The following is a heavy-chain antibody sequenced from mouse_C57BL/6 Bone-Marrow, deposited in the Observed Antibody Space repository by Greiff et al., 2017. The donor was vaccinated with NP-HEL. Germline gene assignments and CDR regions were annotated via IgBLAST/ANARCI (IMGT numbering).Heavy chain of an antibody. CDR2: ISDGGSYT. D-gene: IGHD2-1*01. V-gene: IGHV5-4*01. J-gene: IGHJ4*01. CDR3: ARDRAYGNYPYYYAMDY. Sequence: EVQGVESGGGLVKPGGSLKLSCAASGFTFSSYAMSWVRQTPEKRLEWVATISDGGSYTYYPDNVKGRFTISRDNAKNNLYLQMSHLKSEDTAMYYCARDRAYGNYPYYYAMDYWGQGTSVTVSS. CDR1: GFTFSSYA.